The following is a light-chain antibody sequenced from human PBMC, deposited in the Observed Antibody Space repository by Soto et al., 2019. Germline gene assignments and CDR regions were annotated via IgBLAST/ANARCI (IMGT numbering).Light chain of an antibody. J-gene: IGKJ1*01. CDR1: QSVSSY. V-gene: IGKV3-11*01. CDR2: EAS. CDR3: QQRSNWHPWT. Sequence: EIVLTQSPATLSLSPGERATLSCRASQSVSSYLAWYQQKPGQAPRLLIYEASNRATGIPARFSGSGSGTDFTLTISSLEPKDFPVYYCQQRSNWHPWTFGQGTKVEIK.